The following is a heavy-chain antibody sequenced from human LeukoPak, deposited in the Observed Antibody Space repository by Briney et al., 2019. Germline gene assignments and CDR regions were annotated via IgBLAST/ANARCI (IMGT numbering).Heavy chain of an antibody. V-gene: IGHV3-74*01. CDR3: ASLLFYGHGDY. Sequence: GGSLRLSCAASGFTFSSYWMHWVRQAPGKGLVWVSRINSDGSSTSYADSMKGRFTISRDNAKNTLYLQMNSLRAEDTAVYYCASLLFYGHGDYWGQGTLVTVSS. CDR2: INSDGSST. D-gene: IGHD3-10*01. CDR1: GFTFSSYW. J-gene: IGHJ4*02.